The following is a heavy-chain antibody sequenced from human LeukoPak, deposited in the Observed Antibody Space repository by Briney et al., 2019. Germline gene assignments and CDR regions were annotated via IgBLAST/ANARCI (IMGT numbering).Heavy chain of an antibody. Sequence: ASVKVSCKASGYTFTSYGISWVRQAPGQGLEWMGWISAHNGNTNYAQKLQGRVTMTTDTSTSTAYMELRSLRSDDTAVYYCTRVGGSHYDFWSGYPSCDYWGQGTLVTVSS. CDR2: ISAHNGNT. CDR1: GYTFTSYG. CDR3: TRVGGSHYDFWSGYPSCDY. D-gene: IGHD3-3*01. J-gene: IGHJ4*02. V-gene: IGHV1-18*01.